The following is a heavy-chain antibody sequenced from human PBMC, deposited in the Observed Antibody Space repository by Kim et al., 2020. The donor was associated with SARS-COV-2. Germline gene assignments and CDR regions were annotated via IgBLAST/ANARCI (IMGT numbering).Heavy chain of an antibody. CDR2: IIPIFGTA. CDR1: GGTFSSYA. Sequence: SVKVSCKASGGTFSSYAISWVRQAPGQGLEWMGGIIPIFGTANYAQKFQGRVTITADESTSTAYMELSSLRSEDTAVYYCAREIPNWGSDAGYFDYWGQGTLVTVSS. J-gene: IGHJ4*02. D-gene: IGHD7-27*01. V-gene: IGHV1-69*13. CDR3: AREIPNWGSDAGYFDY.